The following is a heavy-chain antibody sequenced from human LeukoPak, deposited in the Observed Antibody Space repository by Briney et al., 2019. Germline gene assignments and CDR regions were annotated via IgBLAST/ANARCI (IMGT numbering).Heavy chain of an antibody. J-gene: IGHJ4*02. CDR1: GYTFTGYY. D-gene: IGHD3-10*01. Sequence: ASVKVSCKASGYTFTGYYMHWVRQAPGQGLVWMGWINPNSGGTNYAQKFQGRVTMTRDTSISTAYMELSRLRSDDTAVYYCARGRGLLLWFGELLFPDYWGQGTLVTVSS. CDR2: INPNSGGT. V-gene: IGHV1-2*02. CDR3: ARGRGLLLWFGELLFPDY.